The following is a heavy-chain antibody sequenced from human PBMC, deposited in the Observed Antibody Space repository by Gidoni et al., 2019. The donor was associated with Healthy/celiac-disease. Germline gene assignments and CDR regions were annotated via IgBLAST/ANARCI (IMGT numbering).Heavy chain of an antibody. V-gene: IGHV3-23*01. D-gene: IGHD6-13*01. J-gene: IGHJ5*02. CDR3: AKDRDSSSWYDSNWFDP. Sequence: EVQLWESGGGLVQPRGSVAPGVAAAGFAGSSGAMSWVRPAPGKGLEWVSAISGSGGSTYYADSVKGRFTISRDNSKNTLYLQMNSLRAEDTSVYYCAKDRDSSSWYDSNWFDPWGQGTLVTVSS. CDR1: GFAGSSGA. CDR2: ISGSGGST.